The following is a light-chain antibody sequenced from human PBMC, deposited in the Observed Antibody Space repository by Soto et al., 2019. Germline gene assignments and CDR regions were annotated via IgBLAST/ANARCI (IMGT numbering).Light chain of an antibody. V-gene: IGKV1-39*01. CDR1: ESISNN. CDR2: AAS. CDR3: QQSYSSLGFT. J-gene: IGKJ3*01. Sequence: DIQMTQSPSSLSASVGDRVTITCRARESISNNLNWYQHKPGKAPKVLIYAASSLQSGVPSRFSGSGSGTDFILTITSLQAEDFATYYCQQSYSSLGFTFGPGTKVD.